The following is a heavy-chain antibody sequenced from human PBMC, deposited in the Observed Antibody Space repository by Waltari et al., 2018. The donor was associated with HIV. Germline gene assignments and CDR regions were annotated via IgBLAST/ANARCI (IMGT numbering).Heavy chain of an antibody. Sequence: QVQLVQSGAEVKKPGASVKVSCTASGYTFSRYAITWVRQAPGQGLQWLGWISAFSGNTTDAREVQCRATMTTDTSTYTAYMELESLTSDDTAIFYCARTTIFGVDTYYFDYWGQGTLVTVSS. CDR1: GYTFSRYA. CDR2: ISAFSGNT. CDR3: ARTTIFGVDTYYFDY. V-gene: IGHV1-18*01. D-gene: IGHD3-3*01. J-gene: IGHJ4*02.